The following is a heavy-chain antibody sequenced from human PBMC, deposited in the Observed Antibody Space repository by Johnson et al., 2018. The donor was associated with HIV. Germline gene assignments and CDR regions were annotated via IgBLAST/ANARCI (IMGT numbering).Heavy chain of an antibody. CDR3: ARDRPSKWLRSNDDAFDI. D-gene: IGHD5-12*01. CDR2: IYSGGSS. V-gene: IGHV3-66*01. Sequence: EVQLVESGGGVVQPGRSLRLSCAASGFTFSDYYMSWIRQAPGKGLEWVSLIYSGGSSYYADSVKGRFTISRDNAKNSLYLQMNSLRAEDTAVYYCARDRPSKWLRSNDDAFDIWGQGTMVTVSS. CDR1: GFTFSDYY. J-gene: IGHJ3*02.